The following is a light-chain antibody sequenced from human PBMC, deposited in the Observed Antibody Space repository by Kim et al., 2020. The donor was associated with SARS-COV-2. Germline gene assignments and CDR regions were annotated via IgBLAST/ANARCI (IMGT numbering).Light chain of an antibody. V-gene: IGKV3-11*01. CDR2: DAS. CDR1: QSVRTQ. Sequence: LSPGEGATLSCRASQSVRTQVAWYQQKPGQSPRLLIYDASTRASGVPARFSGSGSGTDFTLTLSSLEPEDFAVYYCLQRSMWPHTFGPGTKVDIK. J-gene: IGKJ3*01. CDR3: LQRSMWPHT.